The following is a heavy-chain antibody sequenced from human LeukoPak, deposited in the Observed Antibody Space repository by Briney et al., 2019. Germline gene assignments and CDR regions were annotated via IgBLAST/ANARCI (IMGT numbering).Heavy chain of an antibody. V-gene: IGHV1-69*04. CDR2: IIPIFGIA. D-gene: IGHD1/OR15-1a*01. CDR1: GGTFSSYA. Sequence: ASVKVSCKASGGTFSSYAISWVRQAPGQGLEWMGRIIPIFGIANYAQKFQGRVTITADKSTGTAYMELSSLRSEDTAVYYCARVGPLTREYNWNTEKFDYWGQGTLVTVSS. J-gene: IGHJ4*02. CDR3: ARVGPLTREYNWNTEKFDY.